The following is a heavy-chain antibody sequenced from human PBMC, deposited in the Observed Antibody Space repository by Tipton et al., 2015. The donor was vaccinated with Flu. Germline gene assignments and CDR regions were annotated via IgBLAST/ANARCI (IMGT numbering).Heavy chain of an antibody. CDR3: AKDGWDTSGWYPFDY. J-gene: IGHJ4*02. D-gene: IGHD6-19*01. Sequence: GSLRLSCAASGFMFSGYGMHWVRQAPGKGLEWVAFIRHDGSDKYYAESVKGRFTISRDDSKNALYLVMSSPRPEDTAVYYCAKDGWDTSGWYPFDYWGQGTLVTVSA. V-gene: IGHV3-30*02. CDR1: GFMFSGYG. CDR2: IRHDGSDK.